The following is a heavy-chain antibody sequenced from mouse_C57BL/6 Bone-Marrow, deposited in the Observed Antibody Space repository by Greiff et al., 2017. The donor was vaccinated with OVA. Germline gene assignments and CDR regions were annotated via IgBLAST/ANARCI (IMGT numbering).Heavy chain of an antibody. Sequence: VQLQQSGAELVRPGSSVKMSCKTSGYTFTSYGINWVKQRPGQGLEWIGYIYIGNGYTEYNEKFKGKATLTTDTSSSTAYMQLNSLTSEDSAFFYCANKKGMDDWGQGTTVTVSS. CDR2: IYIGNGYT. J-gene: IGHJ4*01. CDR1: GYTFTSYG. V-gene: IGHV1-58*01. CDR3: ANKKGMDD.